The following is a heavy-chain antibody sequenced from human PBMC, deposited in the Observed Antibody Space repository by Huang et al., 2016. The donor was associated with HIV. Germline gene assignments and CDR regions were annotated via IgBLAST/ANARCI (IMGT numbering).Heavy chain of an antibody. CDR2: ISYDGRSQ. V-gene: IGHV3-30*18. Sequence: QVYLVESGGGVVQPGGSLRLSCAASGFKLSGFGMHWVRQAPGKGLGWVAVISYDGRSQLYTDSVKGRFTISRDNSDNTLSLQMKGLRPDDTAVYYCAKESRWFSDFDHWGQGVLVSVSS. CDR3: AKESRWFSDFDH. J-gene: IGHJ4*02. CDR1: GFKLSGFG. D-gene: IGHD2-15*01.